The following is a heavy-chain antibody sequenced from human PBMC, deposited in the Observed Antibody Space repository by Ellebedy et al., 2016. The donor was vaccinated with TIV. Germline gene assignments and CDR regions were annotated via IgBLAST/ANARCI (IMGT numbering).Heavy chain of an antibody. CDR3: ARDRIVVVNEWSDAFDI. Sequence: ASVKVSCRASGYTFTSYYMHWVRQAPGQGLEWMGIINPSGGSTSYAQKFQGRVTMTRDTSTSTVYIELSSLRSEDTAVYYCARDRIVVVNEWSDAFDIWGQGTMVTVSS. D-gene: IGHD3-22*01. CDR2: INPSGGST. CDR1: GYTFTSYY. J-gene: IGHJ3*02. V-gene: IGHV1-46*01.